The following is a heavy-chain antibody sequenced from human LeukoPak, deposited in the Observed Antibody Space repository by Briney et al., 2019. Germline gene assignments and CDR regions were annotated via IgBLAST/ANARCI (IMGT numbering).Heavy chain of an antibody. J-gene: IGHJ4*02. CDR2: MNPNSCNS. CDR1: GYTFTNYD. CDR3: AREGLDY. V-gene: IGHV1-8*01. Sequence: ASVKVSCKASGYTFTNYDINWVRQATGQGLEWMGYMNPNSCNSAYAQKFQGRVTITTDASISTAYMELSVLRSEDTALYYCAREGLDYWGQGTLVTVSS.